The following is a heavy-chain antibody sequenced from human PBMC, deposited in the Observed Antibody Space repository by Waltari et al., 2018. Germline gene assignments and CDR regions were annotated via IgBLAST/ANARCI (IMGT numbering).Heavy chain of an antibody. CDR3: ARGPLRYSSSWRNYWYFDL. CDR2: INHSGST. Sequence: QVQLQQWGAGLLKPSETLSLTCAVYGGSFSGYYWSWIRQPPGKGLEWIGEINHSGSTNYNPSLKSRVTISVDTSKNQFSLKLSSVTAADTAVYYCARGPLRYSSSWRNYWYFDLWGRGTLVTVSS. CDR1: GGSFSGYY. J-gene: IGHJ2*01. D-gene: IGHD6-13*01. V-gene: IGHV4-34*01.